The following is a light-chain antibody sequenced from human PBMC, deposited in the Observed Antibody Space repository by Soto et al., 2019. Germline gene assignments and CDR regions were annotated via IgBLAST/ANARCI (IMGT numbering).Light chain of an antibody. V-gene: IGKV3-15*01. CDR3: QHYNNWPPWT. CDR1: QSVSSN. CDR2: GAS. J-gene: IGKJ1*01. Sequence: EIVMTQSPATLSVSPGERATLSCRASQSVSSNLAWYQQKPGQAPRLLIYGASTRATGIPARFSGSRSGTEFTLTISSLQSEDFAIYYCQHYNNWPPWTFGQGTKVESK.